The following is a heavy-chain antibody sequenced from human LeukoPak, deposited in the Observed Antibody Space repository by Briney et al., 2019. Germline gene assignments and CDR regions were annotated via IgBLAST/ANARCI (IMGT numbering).Heavy chain of an antibody. V-gene: IGHV3-66*01. CDR2: IYSGGST. Sequence: GGSLRLSCAASGFTVSSNYMSWVRQAPGKGLEWVSVIYSGGSTYYADSVKGRFTISRDNSKNTLYLQMNSLRAEDTAVYYCASEYCSGGSCYAVDYWGQGTLVTVSS. CDR3: ASEYCSGGSCYAVDY. CDR1: GFTVSSNY. J-gene: IGHJ4*02. D-gene: IGHD2-15*01.